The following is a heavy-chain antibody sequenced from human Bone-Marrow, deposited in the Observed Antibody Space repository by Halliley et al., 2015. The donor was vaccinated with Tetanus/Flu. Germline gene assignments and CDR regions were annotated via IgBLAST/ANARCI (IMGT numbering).Heavy chain of an antibody. Sequence: SGIGGSGGSTFYADSVKGRFTISRDNSKNKVYLQMNNLRAVDTGVYYCARDVALIFRPTAVDKWGQGTLVAVS. V-gene: IGHV3-23*01. CDR2: IGGSGGST. D-gene: IGHD2-21*01. CDR3: ARDVALIFRPTAVDK. J-gene: IGHJ4*02.